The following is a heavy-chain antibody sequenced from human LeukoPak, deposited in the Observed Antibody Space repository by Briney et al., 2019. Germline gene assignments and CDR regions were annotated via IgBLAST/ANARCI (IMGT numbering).Heavy chain of an antibody. CDR1: GGSISSYY. V-gene: IGHV4-59*01. CDR3: AREAVGYCTNGVCSVMDV. Sequence: SETLSLTCTVSGGSISSYYWSWLRQPPGKGLEWIGYIYYSGSTNYNPSLKSRVTISVDTSKNQFSLKLSSVTAADTAVYYCAREAVGYCTNGVCSVMDVWGQGTTVTVSS. CDR2: IYYSGST. J-gene: IGHJ6*02. D-gene: IGHD2-8*01.